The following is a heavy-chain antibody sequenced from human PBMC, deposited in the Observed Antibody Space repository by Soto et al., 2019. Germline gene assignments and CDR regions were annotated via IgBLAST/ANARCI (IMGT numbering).Heavy chain of an antibody. CDR2: IKQDESEK. V-gene: IGHV3-7*03. CDR1: GLTFTDYW. J-gene: IGHJ4*02. D-gene: IGHD1-26*01. CDR3: ASDRFRGTYYLRGVTYFLEE. Sequence: GGSLRLSCATYGLTFTDYWMSWVRQAPGKGLEWVANIKQDESEKNYLDSVKGRFTISRDNAKNSLYLQMNSLRAEDTAVYYCASDRFRGTYYLRGVTYFLEEGGQGAPVTV.